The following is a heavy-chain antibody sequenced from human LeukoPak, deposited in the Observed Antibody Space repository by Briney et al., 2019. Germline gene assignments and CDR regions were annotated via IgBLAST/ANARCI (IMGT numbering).Heavy chain of an antibody. Sequence: SVKVSCKASGGTYSSYAISWARQAPGQGLEWMGGIIPIFGTADYAQKFQGRVTITTDESTSTAYMELSSLRSEDTAVYYCARGLLGWNYNGYFDLWGRGTLVTVSS. CDR1: GGTYSSYA. D-gene: IGHD1-7*01. CDR3: ARGLLGWNYNGYFDL. V-gene: IGHV1-69*05. J-gene: IGHJ2*01. CDR2: IIPIFGTA.